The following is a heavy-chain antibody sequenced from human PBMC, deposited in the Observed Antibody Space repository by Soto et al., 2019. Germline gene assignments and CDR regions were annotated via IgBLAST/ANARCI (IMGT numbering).Heavy chain of an antibody. CDR1: GFSFSGSA. D-gene: IGHD3-10*01. J-gene: IGHJ4*02. Sequence: EVQLVESGVGLVQPGGSLKLSCAASGFSFSGSAMHWVRQASGKGLEWVGRIRSKGNNHATAYAASVKGRFIISRDDSKNTAYLQMNRLTTEDTAVYYCARRGEGWGQGTLVTVST. CDR3: ARRGEG. V-gene: IGHV3-73*01. CDR2: IRSKGNNHAT.